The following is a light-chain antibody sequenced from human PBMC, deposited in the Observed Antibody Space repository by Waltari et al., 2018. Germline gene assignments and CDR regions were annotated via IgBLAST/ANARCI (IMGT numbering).Light chain of an antibody. J-gene: IGKJ4*01. CDR2: RAS. CDR1: QSISVW. CDR3: QQYDSYSTT. V-gene: IGKV1-5*03. Sequence: DIQMTQSPSTLSASVGDRVNITCRASQSISVWLAWYQQKPGRAPKLLIFRASSLESGVPSRFSGSGSGTEFTLTISSLQPDDFATYYCQQYDSYSTTFGGGTKVEIK.